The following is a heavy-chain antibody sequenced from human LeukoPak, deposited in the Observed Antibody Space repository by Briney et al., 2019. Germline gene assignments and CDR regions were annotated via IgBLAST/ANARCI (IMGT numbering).Heavy chain of an antibody. D-gene: IGHD3-10*01. Sequence: PGGSLRLSCAASGFTVSSNYMSWVRQAPGKGLEWVSGISGGGGSTDYADSVKGRFTISRDNSKNTLYLQMNSLRAEDTAVYYCAKTRGITKGAFDIWGQGTMATVSS. CDR2: ISGGGGST. CDR3: AKTRGITKGAFDI. V-gene: IGHV3-23*01. J-gene: IGHJ3*02. CDR1: GFTVSSNY.